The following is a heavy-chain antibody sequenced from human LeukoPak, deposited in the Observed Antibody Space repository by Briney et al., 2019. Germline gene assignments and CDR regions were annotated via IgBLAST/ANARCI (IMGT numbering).Heavy chain of an antibody. J-gene: IGHJ4*02. CDR2: ISNDGRDK. CDR1: GFTFSSYA. Sequence: GGSLRLSCAASGFTFSSYAMHWVRQAPGKGLEWVAVISNDGRDKHYADSVKGRFTISRDNSKNTLYLQMNSLRADDTAVYYCARGLYGSSWYGLDYWGQGTLVTVSS. CDR3: ARGLYGSSWYGLDY. D-gene: IGHD6-13*01. V-gene: IGHV3-30*19.